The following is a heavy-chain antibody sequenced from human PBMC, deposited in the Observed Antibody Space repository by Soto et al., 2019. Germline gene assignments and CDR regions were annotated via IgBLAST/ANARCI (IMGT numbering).Heavy chain of an antibody. J-gene: IGHJ4*02. D-gene: IGHD3-10*01. CDR1: GFTFTSSA. CDR2: IVVGSGNT. V-gene: IGHV1-58*01. CDR3: AADLHLYYGSGTDFDY. Sequence: QMQLVQSGPEVKKPGTSVKVSCKASGFTFTSSAVQWVRQARGQRLEWIGWIVVGSGNTNYAQKFQERVTITRDMSTSTAYMELSSLRSEDTAVYYCAADLHLYYGSGTDFDYWGQGTLVTVSS.